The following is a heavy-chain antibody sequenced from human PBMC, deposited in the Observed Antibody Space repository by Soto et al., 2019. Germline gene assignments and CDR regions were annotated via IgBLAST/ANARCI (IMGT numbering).Heavy chain of an antibody. Sequence: QVQLVESGGGVVQPGRSLRLSCAASGFTFSSYGMHWVRQAPGKGLEWVAVISYDGSNKYYADSVKGRFTISRDNSKNTLYLQMNSLRAEDTAVYYCAKDRGANMVRGFLGYWGQGTLVTVSS. CDR1: GFTFSSYG. V-gene: IGHV3-30*18. J-gene: IGHJ4*02. D-gene: IGHD3-10*01. CDR3: AKDRGANMVRGFLGY. CDR2: ISYDGSNK.